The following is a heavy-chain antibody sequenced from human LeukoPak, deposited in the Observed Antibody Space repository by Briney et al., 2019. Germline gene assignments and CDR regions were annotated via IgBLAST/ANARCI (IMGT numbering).Heavy chain of an antibody. CDR1: GGSFSDYY. V-gene: IGHV4-34*01. CDR2: VNHSGST. D-gene: IGHD3-22*01. J-gene: IGHJ4*02. Sequence: SETLSLTCVVYGGSFSDYYWTWIRQPPGKGLEWIGEVNHSGSTNYNPSLKSRATISVDTSKNQFSLTLSSVTAADTAVYYCARGPPTRYIEGSGYYYFDSWGQGTLVTVSS. CDR3: ARGPPTRYIEGSGYYYFDS.